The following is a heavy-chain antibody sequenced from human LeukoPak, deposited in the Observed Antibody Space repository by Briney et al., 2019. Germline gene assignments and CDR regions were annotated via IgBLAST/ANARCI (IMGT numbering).Heavy chain of an antibody. CDR3: AKDAQRGFDYSNSLEY. CDR1: GFTYNHYG. D-gene: IGHD4-11*01. J-gene: IGHJ4*02. Sequence: GGSLRLSCAASGFTYNHYGMHWVRQAPGKGLEWVAVIWSDGTEKYYADAVKGRFTVSRDDSRNTLYLQMNSLRGEDTAVYYCAKDAQRGFDYSNSLEYWGQGTLVTVSS. CDR2: IWSDGTEK. V-gene: IGHV3-33*03.